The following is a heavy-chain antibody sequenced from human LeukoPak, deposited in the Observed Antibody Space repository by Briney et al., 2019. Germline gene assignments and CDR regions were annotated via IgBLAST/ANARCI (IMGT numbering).Heavy chain of an antibody. J-gene: IGHJ1*01. CDR1: GFTFNNYA. V-gene: IGHV3-23*01. Sequence: PGGSLRLSCAASGFTFNNYAMTWVRQAPGKGLEWVSAISGSGGTTLYADSVKGRFTISRDNSKSTLYLQMNSLGAEDTAVYYCAKDQGIQLWLKYFQHWGQGTLVTVSS. D-gene: IGHD5-18*01. CDR2: ISGSGGTT. CDR3: AKDQGIQLWLKYFQH.